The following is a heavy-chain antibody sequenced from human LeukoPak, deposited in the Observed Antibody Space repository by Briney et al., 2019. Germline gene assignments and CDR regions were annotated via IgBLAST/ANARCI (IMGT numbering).Heavy chain of an antibody. CDR3: AREGLERYAKDPVWWFDP. J-gene: IGHJ5*02. V-gene: IGHV1-2*04. Sequence: ASVKVSCKASGYTFSGYYMHWVRQAPGQGLEWMGWINPRGGTNYAQKFQGWVTMTRDTSISTAYMDLSRLRSDDTAVYYCAREGLERYAKDPVWWFDPWGQGTLVTVSS. D-gene: IGHD3-16*01. CDR1: GYTFSGYY. CDR2: INPRGGT.